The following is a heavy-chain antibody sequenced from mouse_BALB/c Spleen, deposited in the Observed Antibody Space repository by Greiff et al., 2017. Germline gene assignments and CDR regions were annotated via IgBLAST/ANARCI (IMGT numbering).Heavy chain of an antibody. J-gene: IGHJ3*01. D-gene: IGHD1-1*01. Sequence: QVQLKQPGAELVKPGASVKLSCKASGYTFTSYWMHWVKQRPGQGLEWIGEINPSNGRTNYNEKFKSKATLTVDKSSSTAYMQLSSLTSEDSAVYYCARSRTRGAWFAYWGQGTLVTVSA. CDR3: ARSRTRGAWFAY. V-gene: IGHV1S81*02. CDR1: GYTFTSYW. CDR2: INPSNGRT.